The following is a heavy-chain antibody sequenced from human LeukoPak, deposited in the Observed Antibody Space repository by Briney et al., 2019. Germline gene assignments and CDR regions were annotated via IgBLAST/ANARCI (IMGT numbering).Heavy chain of an antibody. V-gene: IGHV3-43D*03. Sequence: GGSLRLSCAASGFTFDDYAMHWVRQAPGKGLEWVSLISWDGGSTYYADSVKGRFTISRDNGKNSLYLQMNSLRAEDTALYYCAKDKDGSSWYPEFDYWGQGTLVAVSS. D-gene: IGHD6-13*01. J-gene: IGHJ4*02. CDR2: ISWDGGST. CDR3: AKDKDGSSWYPEFDY. CDR1: GFTFDDYA.